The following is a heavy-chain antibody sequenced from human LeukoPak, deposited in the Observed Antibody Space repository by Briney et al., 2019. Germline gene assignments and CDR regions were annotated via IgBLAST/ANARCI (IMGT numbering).Heavy chain of an antibody. CDR3: ARHGEGGYSSSWFDY. V-gene: IGHV5-51*01. J-gene: IGHJ4*02. CDR1: GYSFTSYW. D-gene: IGHD6-13*01. Sequence: AGESLKISYKGSGYSFTSYWIGWVRQMPGKGLEWMGIIYPGDSDTRYSPSFQGQGTIPADKASGTSYLQWSSLKASATAMYYCARHGEGGYSSSWFDYWGQGALVTVSS. CDR2: IYPGDSDT.